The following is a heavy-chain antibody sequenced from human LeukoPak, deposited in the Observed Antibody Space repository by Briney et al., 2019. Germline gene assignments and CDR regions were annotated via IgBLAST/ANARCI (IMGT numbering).Heavy chain of an antibody. CDR1: GYTFTSYD. V-gene: IGHV1-8*01. CDR2: MNPNSGIT. CDR3: AKQYSTWYSGMFDYYMDV. Sequence: ASVKVSCKASGYTFTSYDINWVRQATGQGLEWMGWMNPNSGITGYAQKFQGRVTMTRNTSISTAYMELTSLRSEDTAMYYCAKQYSTWYSGMFDYYMDVWGKGATVTVSS. D-gene: IGHD6-13*01. J-gene: IGHJ6*03.